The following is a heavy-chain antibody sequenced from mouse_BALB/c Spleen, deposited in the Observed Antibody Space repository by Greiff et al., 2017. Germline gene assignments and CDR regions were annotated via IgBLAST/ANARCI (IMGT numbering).Heavy chain of an antibody. V-gene: IGHV5-15*02. CDR2: ISNLAYSI. J-gene: IGHJ4*01. CDR3: AKLITAERGYAMDY. D-gene: IGHD1-1*01. CDR1: GFTFSDYG. Sequence: EVQRVESGGGLVQPGGSRKLSCAASGFTFSDYGMAWVRQAPGKGPEWVAFISNLAYSIYYADTVTGRFTISRENAKNTLYLEMSSLRSEDTAMYYCAKLITAERGYAMDYWGQGTSVTVSS.